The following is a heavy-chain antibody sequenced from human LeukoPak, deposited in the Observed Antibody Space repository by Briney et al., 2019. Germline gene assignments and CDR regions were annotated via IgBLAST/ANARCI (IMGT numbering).Heavy chain of an antibody. D-gene: IGHD3-10*01. J-gene: IGHJ6*02. Sequence: GESLKISCKGSGYSFTSYWIGWVRQMPGKGLEWMGIIYPGDSDTRYSPSFQGQVTISADKSISTAYLQWSSLKASDTAMYYCARLSYYYGSGSPGGYGMDVWGQGTTVTVSS. CDR2: IYPGDSDT. CDR3: ARLSYYYGSGSPGGYGMDV. CDR1: GYSFTSYW. V-gene: IGHV5-51*01.